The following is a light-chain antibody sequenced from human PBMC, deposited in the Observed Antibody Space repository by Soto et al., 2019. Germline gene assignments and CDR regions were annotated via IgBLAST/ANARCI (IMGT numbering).Light chain of an antibody. Sequence: QSALTQPPSASGSPGQSVTISCTGTSSDVGGYDYVSWYQQQSGKAPTLIIYEVTNRPSGVPDRFSGSKSGNTASLTVSRLQAEDEADYYCRSYAGISNVIFGAGTKLTVL. J-gene: IGLJ2*01. CDR1: SSDVGGYDY. CDR3: RSYAGISNVI. CDR2: EVT. V-gene: IGLV2-8*01.